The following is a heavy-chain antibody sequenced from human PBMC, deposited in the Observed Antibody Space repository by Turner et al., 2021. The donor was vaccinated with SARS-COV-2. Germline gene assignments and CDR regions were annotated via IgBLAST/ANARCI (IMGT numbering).Heavy chain of an antibody. V-gene: IGHV4-34*01. J-gene: IGHJ4*02. D-gene: IGHD3-16*01. CDR3: ARGRDDYIWGSPTPTYYFDY. Sequence: QVQLQQWGAGLLKPSETLSLTCAVYGGSFGGYYWSFIRQPPGKGLEWIGEINNSGNTNYNPSRQSRVITSVDTSKNHFSLKLTSVTAADTAVYYCARGRDDYIWGSPTPTYYFDYWGQGTLVTVSS. CDR1: GGSFGGYY. CDR2: INNSGNT.